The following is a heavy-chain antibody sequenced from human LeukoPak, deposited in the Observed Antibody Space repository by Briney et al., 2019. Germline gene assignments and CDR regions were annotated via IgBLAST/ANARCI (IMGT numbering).Heavy chain of an antibody. CDR1: ILSQYLF. CDR3: AKDLGEVRYAFDI. V-gene: IGHV3-30*18. CDR2: ISYDGTSL. Sequence: PGGSLTLTFPFSRWILSQYLFHGVGQAPGKGPEWVAIISYDGTSLYYADSVKGRFTISRDNSKNMLYLQMNRLRPEDTTLHYCAKDLGEVRYAFDIWGQGTMVTVSS. J-gene: IGHJ3*02. D-gene: IGHD3-16*01.